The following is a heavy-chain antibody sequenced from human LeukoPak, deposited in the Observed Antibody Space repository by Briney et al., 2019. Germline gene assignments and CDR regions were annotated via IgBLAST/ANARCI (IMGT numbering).Heavy chain of an antibody. CDR3: ARGFLKGISGAFDI. V-gene: IGHV1-24*01. CDR2: FDPEDGET. D-gene: IGHD3-10*01. Sequence: ASVKVSCKVSGYTLTELSMHWVRQAPGKGLEWMGGFDPEDGETIYAQKFQGRVTITADESTSTAYMELSSLRSEDTAVYYCARGFLKGISGAFDIWGQGTMVTASS. J-gene: IGHJ3*02. CDR1: GYTLTELS.